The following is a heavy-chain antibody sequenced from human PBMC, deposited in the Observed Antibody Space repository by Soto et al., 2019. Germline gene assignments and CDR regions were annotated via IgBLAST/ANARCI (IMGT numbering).Heavy chain of an antibody. J-gene: IGHJ4*02. D-gene: IGHD3-10*01. CDR2: INHSEST. V-gene: IGHV4-34*01. CDR3: ARAHRLLWFGEFPLDY. Sequence: QVQLQEWGAGLLKPSETLSLTCAVYGGSFSGCYWSWIRQPPGKGLKWIGEINHSESTNYNPSLKIPVTISVDTSKNQSVLKLSPETAADTAVYYCARAHRLLWFGEFPLDYWGQGTLVTVSS. CDR1: GGSFSGCY.